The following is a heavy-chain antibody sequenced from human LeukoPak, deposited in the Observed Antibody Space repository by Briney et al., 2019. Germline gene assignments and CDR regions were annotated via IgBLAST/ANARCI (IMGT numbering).Heavy chain of an antibody. J-gene: IGHJ5*02. CDR1: GFTFSSYS. CDR2: ISPNSGVI. Sequence: PGGSLRLSCAASGFTFSSYSMIRVRQAPGKGLEWVSYISPNSGVIHYADSVKGRFAISRDNAKNSLYLQMNSLRDEDTAVYYCAKVGAATPHHWGQGTLVTVSS. V-gene: IGHV3-48*02. D-gene: IGHD6-25*01. CDR3: AKVGAATPHH.